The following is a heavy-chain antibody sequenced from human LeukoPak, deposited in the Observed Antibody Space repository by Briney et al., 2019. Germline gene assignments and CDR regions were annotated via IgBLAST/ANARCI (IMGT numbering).Heavy chain of an antibody. CDR3: ARDSRTEYYYGSGSSDWFDP. CDR1: GFTFSSYN. V-gene: IGHV3-21*01. D-gene: IGHD3-10*01. CDR2: ISSSSSYI. Sequence: GGSLRVSCAASGFTFSSYNMNWVRQAPGKGLEWLSSISSSSSYIYYAKTSKSRFTISGDNAKNSLYLQMNSLRAEDTAVYYCARDSRTEYYYGSGSSDWFDPWGQGTLVTVSS. J-gene: IGHJ5*02.